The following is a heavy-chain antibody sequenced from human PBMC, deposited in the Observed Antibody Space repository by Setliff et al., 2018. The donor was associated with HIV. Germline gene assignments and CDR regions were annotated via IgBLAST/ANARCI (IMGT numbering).Heavy chain of an antibody. CDR2: INTGNDNT. V-gene: IGHV1-3*04. D-gene: IGHD3-22*01. CDR3: AKVIASSGYYGYYFDY. Sequence: ASVKVSCKASGYTFTSHVLHWVRQAPGQGLEWMGWINTGNDNTQYSQRFQGRVRFSKDTSATTAAMELSNLASEDTAVYYCAKVIASSGYYGYYFDYWGRGFLVTVSS. CDR1: GYTFTSHV. J-gene: IGHJ4*01.